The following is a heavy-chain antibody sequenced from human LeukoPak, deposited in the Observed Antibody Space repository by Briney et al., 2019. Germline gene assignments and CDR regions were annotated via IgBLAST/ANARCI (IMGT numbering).Heavy chain of an antibody. J-gene: IGHJ4*02. CDR3: LRDLNWSLDQ. Sequence: GGSLRLSCAASGFTSSNYMMHWVRQAPGKGLVWVSRIKSDGITITYADSVKGRFTISRDNAKNTLYLQMNSLRAGDTAVYYCLRDLNWSLDQWGQGTLVTVSS. CDR2: IKSDGITI. V-gene: IGHV3-74*01. D-gene: IGHD1-20*01. CDR1: GFTSSNYM.